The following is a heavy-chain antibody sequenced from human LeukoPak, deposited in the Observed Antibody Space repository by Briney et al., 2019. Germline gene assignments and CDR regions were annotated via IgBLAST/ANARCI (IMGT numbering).Heavy chain of an antibody. J-gene: IGHJ6*02. CDR2: IYYSGNT. D-gene: IGHD2-21*02. CDR1: AGSISSYY. Sequence: NASETLSLTCTVSAGSISSYYWNWIRQPPGKGLEWIGYIYYSGNTNYNPSLKSRVTISVDTSKNQFSLKLSSVTAADTAVYYCAGDQYAMDVWGQRTTVTVSS. V-gene: IGHV4-59*08. CDR3: AGDQYAMDV.